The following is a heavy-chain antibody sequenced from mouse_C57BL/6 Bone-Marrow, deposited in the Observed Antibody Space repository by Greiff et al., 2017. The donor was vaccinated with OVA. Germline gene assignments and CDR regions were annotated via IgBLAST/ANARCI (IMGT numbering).Heavy chain of an antibody. CDR1: GYTFTSYW. CDR2: IYPGSGST. CDR3: AKGNYGSSYDWYFDV. D-gene: IGHD1-1*01. J-gene: IGHJ1*03. Sequence: QVQLQQSGAELVKPGASVKMSCKASGYTFTSYWITWVKQRPGQGLEWIGDIYPGSGSTNYNEKFKSKATLTVDTSSSTAYMQLSSLTSEDSAVYYCAKGNYGSSYDWYFDVWGTGTTVTVSS. V-gene: IGHV1-55*01.